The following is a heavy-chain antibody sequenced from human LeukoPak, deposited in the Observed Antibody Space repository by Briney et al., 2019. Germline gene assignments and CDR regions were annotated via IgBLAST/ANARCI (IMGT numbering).Heavy chain of an antibody. CDR2: LNPDSGAS. D-gene: IGHD2-15*01. Sequence: GASVKVSCKASGYTFTDYYMHWVRQAPGQGLEWTGWLNPDSGASKSAQKFQGRVTMTRDTSISTAYMELSSLRADDTALYFCAGEYCSGAACYKSFDYWGQGTLVTVSS. CDR1: GYTFTDYY. CDR3: AGEYCSGAACYKSFDY. V-gene: IGHV1-2*02. J-gene: IGHJ4*02.